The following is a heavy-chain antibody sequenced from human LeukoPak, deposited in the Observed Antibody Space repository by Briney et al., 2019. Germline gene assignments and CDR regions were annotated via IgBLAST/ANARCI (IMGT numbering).Heavy chain of an antibody. CDR1: GFTFDDYG. CDR3: ARDPGYCSSTSCYTNWFDP. D-gene: IGHD2-2*01. V-gene: IGHV3-20*04. CDR2: INWNGGST. J-gene: IGHJ5*02. Sequence: GGSLRLSCAASGFTFDDYGMSWVRQAPGKGLEWVSGINWNGGSTGYADSVKGRLTISRDNAKNSLYLQMNSLRAEDTALYYCARDPGYCSSTSCYTNWFDPWGQGTLVTVSS.